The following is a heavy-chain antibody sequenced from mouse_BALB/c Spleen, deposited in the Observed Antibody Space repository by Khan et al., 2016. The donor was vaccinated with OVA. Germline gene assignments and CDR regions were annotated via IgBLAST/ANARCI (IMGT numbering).Heavy chain of an antibody. D-gene: IGHD1-1*01. J-gene: IGHJ2*01. CDR1: GYTFTSYW. CDR2: IYPGDGNT. CDR3: VRGGITTGYFDY. V-gene: IGHV1-87*01. Sequence: QVQLQQSGTELARPGASVTLSCKASGYTFTSYWMQWVKQRPGQGLEWIGAIYPGDGNTRYTQKFKGKATLTADKSSSTAYMQLSSLASEDSAVYFCVRGGITTGYFDYWGQGTTLTVSS.